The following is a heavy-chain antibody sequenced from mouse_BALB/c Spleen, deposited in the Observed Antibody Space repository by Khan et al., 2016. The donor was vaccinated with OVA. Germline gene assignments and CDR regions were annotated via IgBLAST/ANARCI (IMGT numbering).Heavy chain of an antibody. D-gene: IGHD1-1*02. J-gene: IGHJ3*01. V-gene: IGHV1S81*02. CDR2: TNPPNGRT. CDR1: GYTLTSYW. CDR3: ARIRNMVATDFDY. Sequence: QVQLQQPGAELVKAGASVKMSCKASGYTLTSYWMHWVKQRLGQGLEWFAETNPPNGRTSYTETFTSKAKLTVEKSSRTAYMILSGPTTEDSAFFDDARIRNMVATDFDYWGQGTRVTVAA.